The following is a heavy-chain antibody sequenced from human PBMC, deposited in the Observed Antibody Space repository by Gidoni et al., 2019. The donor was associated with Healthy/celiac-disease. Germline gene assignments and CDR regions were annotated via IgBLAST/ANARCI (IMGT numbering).Heavy chain of an antibody. Sequence: QVQLVQSGAEVKKPGASVKVSCKASGYTFTSYYMHWVRQAPGQGLKWMGIINPSGGSTSYAQKFQGRVTMTRDTSTSTVYMELSSLRSEDTAVYYCAREGIAAAGTGVGYYHYYMDVWGKGTTVTVSS. CDR2: INPSGGST. J-gene: IGHJ6*03. CDR3: AREGIAAAGTGVGYYHYYMDV. V-gene: IGHV1-46*01. CDR1: GYTFTSYY. D-gene: IGHD6-13*01.